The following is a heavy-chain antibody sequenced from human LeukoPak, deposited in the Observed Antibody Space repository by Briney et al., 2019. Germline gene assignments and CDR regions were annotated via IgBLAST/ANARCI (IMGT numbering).Heavy chain of an antibody. Sequence: GGSLRLSCVGSGFTFSSHAMSWVRQAPGKGLEWVSGISGSGGVTYYADSVKGRFSISRDNSKNTVFLQMSSLRAEDTAVYYCAKESFYYDTTGYKAYYFDYWGQGTLVTVSS. J-gene: IGHJ4*02. V-gene: IGHV3-23*01. CDR3: AKESFYYDTTGYKAYYFDY. CDR1: GFTFSSHA. D-gene: IGHD3-22*01. CDR2: ISGSGGVT.